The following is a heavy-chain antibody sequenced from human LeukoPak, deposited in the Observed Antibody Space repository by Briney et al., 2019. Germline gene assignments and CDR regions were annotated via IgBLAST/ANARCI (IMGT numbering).Heavy chain of an antibody. CDR2: INHSGST. CDR1: GGFFSGYY. CDR3: ARGPDYYDSSGYSYYFDY. J-gene: IGHJ4*02. Sequence: SETLSLTCAVYGGFFSGYYWSWIRQPPGKGLEWIGEINHSGSTNYNPSLKSRVTISVDTSKNQFSLKLSSVTAADTAVYYCARGPDYYDSSGYSYYFDYWGQGTLVTVSS. D-gene: IGHD3-22*01. V-gene: IGHV4-34*01.